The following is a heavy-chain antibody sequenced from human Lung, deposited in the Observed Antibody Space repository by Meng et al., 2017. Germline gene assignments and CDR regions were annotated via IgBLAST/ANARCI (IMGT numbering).Heavy chain of an antibody. D-gene: IGHD2-15*01. CDR3: ARGRVVVAATPSDY. V-gene: IGHV3-21*01. CDR1: GFTFSSYS. CDR2: ISSSSA. Sequence: EVQLVECGGGLVKPGGSLRLSCAASGFTFSSYSMNWVRQAPGKGLEWVSSISSSSAYADSVKGRFTISRDNAKNSMYLQMNSLRAEDTAVYYCARGRVVVAATPSDYWGQGTLVTVSS. J-gene: IGHJ4*02.